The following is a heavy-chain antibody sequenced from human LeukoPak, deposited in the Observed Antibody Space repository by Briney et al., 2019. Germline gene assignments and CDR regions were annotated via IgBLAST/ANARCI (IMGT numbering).Heavy chain of an antibody. CDR3: ARGGYSYGNDY. V-gene: IGHV4-38-2*02. Sequence: SETLSLTCTVSGSSISSGYYWGWIRQPPGKGLEWIGSIFHTGNAYYNPSLKSRVTVSVDASMKQFSLKLSSVTAADTAVYYCARGGYSYGNDYWGQGTLVTVSS. J-gene: IGHJ4*02. CDR2: IFHTGNA. CDR1: GSSISSGYY. D-gene: IGHD5-18*01.